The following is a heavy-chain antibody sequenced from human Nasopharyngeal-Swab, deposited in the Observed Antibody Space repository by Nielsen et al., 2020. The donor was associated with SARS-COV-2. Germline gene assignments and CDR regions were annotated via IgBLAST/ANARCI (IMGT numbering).Heavy chain of an antibody. CDR2: INHSGST. D-gene: IGHD7-27*01. CDR3: ARDSGTSPWGPDAFDI. Sequence: PGKALEWIGEINHSGSTNYNPSLRSRVTISVDTSKNQFSLKLSSVTAADTAVYYCARDSGTSPWGPDAFDIWGQGTMVTVSS. J-gene: IGHJ3*02. V-gene: IGHV4-34*13.